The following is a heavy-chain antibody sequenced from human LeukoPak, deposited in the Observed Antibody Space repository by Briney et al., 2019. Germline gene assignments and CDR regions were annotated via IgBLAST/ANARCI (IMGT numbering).Heavy chain of an antibody. CDR3: ARVIAVSGYYYYYYMDV. D-gene: IGHD6-19*01. Sequence: SETLSLTCTVSGGSISSYYWSWIRQPPGKGLEWIGYIYYSGSTNYNPSLKSRVTISVDTSKNQFSLKLSSVTAADTAVYYCARVIAVSGYYYYYYMDVWGKGTTVTVSS. CDR1: GGSISSYY. V-gene: IGHV4-59*01. CDR2: IYYSGST. J-gene: IGHJ6*03.